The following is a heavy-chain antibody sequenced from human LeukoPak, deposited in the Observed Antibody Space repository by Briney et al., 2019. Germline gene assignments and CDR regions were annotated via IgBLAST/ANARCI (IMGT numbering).Heavy chain of an antibody. CDR3: ARVLGAYYYYDSRVTGHEIDY. D-gene: IGHD3-22*01. J-gene: IGHJ4*02. CDR1: GFTFSSYA. V-gene: IGHV3-23*01. CDR2: ISGSGGST. Sequence: GGSLRLSCAASGFTFSSYAMSWVRQAPGKGLEWVSAISGSGGSTYYADSVKGRFTISRDNSKNTLYLQMNSLRADDTAVYYCARVLGAYYYYDSRVTGHEIDYWGQGTLVTVSS.